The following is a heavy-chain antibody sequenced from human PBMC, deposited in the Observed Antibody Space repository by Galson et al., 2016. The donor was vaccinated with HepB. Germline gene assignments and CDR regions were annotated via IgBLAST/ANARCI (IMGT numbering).Heavy chain of an antibody. J-gene: IGHJ3*01. Sequence: SVKVSCKASGYSFSDYAFHWVRQAPGQRLEWMGWINAGKGNTEYSQKLQGRLSITSDTSATTGNMKLRRLRHEDTAVYFCATVIIDFSSGYSSNSSFEPWGQGTRVTVSS. D-gene: IGHD3-3*01. CDR2: INAGKGNT. V-gene: IGHV1-3*01. CDR3: ATVIIDFSSGYSSNSSFEP. CDR1: GYSFSDYA.